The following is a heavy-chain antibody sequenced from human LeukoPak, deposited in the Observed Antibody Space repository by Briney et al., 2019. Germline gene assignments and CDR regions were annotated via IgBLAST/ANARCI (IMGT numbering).Heavy chain of an antibody. Sequence: ASVKVSCKASGHPLTTYGISWVRQAPGQGLEWMGWINPYNDNTNYAQNLQGRVTMTTDTSTRTAYMQLRNLRFDDTAVYYCATMGCSGGTCYLNWFDPWGQGTLVTVSS. CDR2: INPYNDNT. J-gene: IGHJ5*02. CDR3: ATMGCSGGTCYLNWFDP. CDR1: GHPLTTYG. D-gene: IGHD2-15*01. V-gene: IGHV1-18*01.